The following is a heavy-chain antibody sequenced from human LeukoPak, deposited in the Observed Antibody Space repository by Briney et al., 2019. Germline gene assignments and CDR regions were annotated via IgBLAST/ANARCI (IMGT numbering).Heavy chain of an antibody. CDR1: GGSISSYY. J-gene: IGHJ3*02. D-gene: IGHD6-13*01. CDR3: AREGIAAADYAFDI. CDR2: IYYSGST. V-gene: IGHV4-59*01. Sequence: SGTLSLTCTVSGGSISSYYWSWIRQPPGKGLEWIGYIYYSGSTNYNPSLKSRVTISVDTSKNQFSLKLSSVTAADTAVYYCAREGIAAADYAFDIRGQGTMVTVSS.